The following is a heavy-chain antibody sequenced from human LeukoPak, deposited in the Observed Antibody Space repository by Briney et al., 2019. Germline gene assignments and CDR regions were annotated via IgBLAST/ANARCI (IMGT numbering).Heavy chain of an antibody. CDR1: GGTFSSYA. J-gene: IGHJ3*02. CDR3: ARDPNIAAAGLVAFDI. V-gene: IGHV1-69*01. D-gene: IGHD6-13*01. CDR2: IIPIFGTA. Sequence: ASVKVSCKASGGTFSSYAISWVRQAPGQGLEWMGGIIPIFGTANYAQKFQGRVTITADESTSTAYMELSSLRSEDTAVYYCARDPNIAAAGLVAFDIWGQGTMVTVSS.